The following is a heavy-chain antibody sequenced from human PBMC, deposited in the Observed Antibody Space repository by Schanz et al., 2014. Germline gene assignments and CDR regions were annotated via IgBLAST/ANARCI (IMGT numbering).Heavy chain of an antibody. CDR1: GFTFSSYW. Sequence: VQLVESGGGLVQPGGSLRLSCAASGFTFSSYWMHWVRQAPGKGLVWVANIKQDGIEKYYVDSVKGRFTISRDNAKNSLYLQMNSLTADDTAVYYCARDKGGYYPFDYWGRGTLVTVSS. CDR2: IKQDGIEK. V-gene: IGHV3-7*01. CDR3: ARDKGGYYPFDY. D-gene: IGHD3-3*01. J-gene: IGHJ4*02.